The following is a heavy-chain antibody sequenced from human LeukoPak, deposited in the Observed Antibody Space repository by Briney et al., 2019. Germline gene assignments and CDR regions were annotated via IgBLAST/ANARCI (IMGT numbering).Heavy chain of an antibody. CDR1: GGSVSSGLNK. CDR3: TRDLWGAGGTNY. CDR2: VYYSGGT. J-gene: IGHJ4*01. V-gene: IGHV4-61*01. D-gene: IGHD6-13*01. Sequence: SETLSLTCTVSGGSVSSGLNKWSWIRQPPGKGLEWIGYVYYSGGTNYNPSLKSRVTISVDTSKNQFSLHLNSVTAADTAVYYCTRDLWGAGGTNYWGHGTLVTVSS.